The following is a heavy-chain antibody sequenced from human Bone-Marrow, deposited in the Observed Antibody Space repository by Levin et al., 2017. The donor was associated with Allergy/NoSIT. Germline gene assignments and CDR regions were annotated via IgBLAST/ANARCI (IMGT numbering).Heavy chain of an antibody. Sequence: GESLKISCAASAFTFSNYGMHWIRQAPGKGLEWVAVVSHNGRVQYYADSVKGRFTISRDNSKNTLSLQMNSLAPEDTAVYYRAKEMTARVSAELDYWGQGTLVTVSS. CDR1: AFTFSNYG. CDR3: AKEMTARVSAELDY. D-gene: IGHD2-21*02. CDR2: VSHNGRVQ. V-gene: IGHV3-30*18. J-gene: IGHJ4*02.